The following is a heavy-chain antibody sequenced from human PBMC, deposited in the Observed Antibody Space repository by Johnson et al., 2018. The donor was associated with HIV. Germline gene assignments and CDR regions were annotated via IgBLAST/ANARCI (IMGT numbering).Heavy chain of an antibody. Sequence: VQLVESGGGLVQPGGSLRLSCAVSGFTFSSYAMSWVRQAPGKGLEWVAVISYDGSNKYYADSVKGRFTISRDNSKNTLYLQMNSLRAEDTAVYYCARDQGELRRTHAFDIWGQGTMVTVSS. J-gene: IGHJ3*02. D-gene: IGHD1-14*01. V-gene: IGHV3-30-3*01. CDR2: ISYDGSNK. CDR3: ARDQGELRRTHAFDI. CDR1: GFTFSSYA.